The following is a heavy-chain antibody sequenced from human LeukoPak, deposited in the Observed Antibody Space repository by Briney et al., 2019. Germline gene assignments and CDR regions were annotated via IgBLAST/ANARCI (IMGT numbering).Heavy chain of an antibody. Sequence: ASVTDSCMASRYTYTDYYMHWVRQAPAQEVEGMGWIYLKSGDQNYAQKFQGRVTMTRDTSISTAYMELSRLRSDDTAVYYCARAPVIVVVPAAIRGIYWFDPWGQGTLVTVSS. CDR1: RYTYTDYY. CDR3: ARAPVIVVVPAAIRGIYWFDP. D-gene: IGHD2-2*01. V-gene: IGHV1-2*02. CDR2: IYLKSGDQ. J-gene: IGHJ5*02.